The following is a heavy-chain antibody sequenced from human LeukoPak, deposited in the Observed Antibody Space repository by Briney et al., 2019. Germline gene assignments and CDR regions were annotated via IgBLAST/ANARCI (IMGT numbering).Heavy chain of an antibody. CDR1: GYTFTTYY. CDR3: ERQYCGGDCYNP. D-gene: IGHD2-21*02. V-gene: IGHV1-2*02. CDR2: INPSTGGT. Sequence: ASVKVSCKASGYTFTTYYMHWVRQAPGQGLQWMGWINPSTGGTKYAENFQGRVTMTRDTSITTAYMELSRLTSDDTGVYYCERQYCGGDCYNPWGQGTLVIVAS. J-gene: IGHJ5*02.